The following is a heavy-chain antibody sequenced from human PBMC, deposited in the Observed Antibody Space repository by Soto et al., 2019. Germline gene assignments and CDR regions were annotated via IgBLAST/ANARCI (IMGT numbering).Heavy chain of an antibody. D-gene: IGHD5-18*01. V-gene: IGHV4-34*01. CDR3: ARALGYTYGHLPIDY. Sequence: SETLSLTCAGYGGSFSGYYWSWIRQPPGKGLEWIGEINHSGSTNYNPSLKSRVTISVDTSKNQFSLNLRSVTAADTALYYCARALGYTYGHLPIDYWGQGTLVTVSS. CDR1: GGSFSGYY. CDR2: INHSGST. J-gene: IGHJ4*02.